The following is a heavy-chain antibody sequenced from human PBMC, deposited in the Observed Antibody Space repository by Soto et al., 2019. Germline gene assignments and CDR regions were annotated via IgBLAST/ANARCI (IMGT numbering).Heavy chain of an antibody. CDR2: IYWDDAK. CDR1: GFSLSTSRVG. J-gene: IGHJ4*02. V-gene: IGHV2-5*02. CDR3: AHAYGGRSLY. Sequence: QITLKESGPTLVKPTQTLTLTCTFSGFSLSTSRVGVGWIRQPPGKALEWLVVIYWDDAKTYRPSLKCRLTITKDTSKNQVPLTMTNMEPVHTATYYCAHAYGGRSLYWGQGTLVTVSS. D-gene: IGHD1-26*01.